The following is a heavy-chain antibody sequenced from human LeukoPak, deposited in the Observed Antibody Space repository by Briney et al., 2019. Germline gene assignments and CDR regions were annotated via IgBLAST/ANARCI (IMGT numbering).Heavy chain of an antibody. CDR1: GGSISTYH. CDR2: IYYSGST. D-gene: IGHD5-24*01. V-gene: IGHV4-59*01. CDR3: ARGLRSRDGYNYDYFDD. J-gene: IGHJ4*02. Sequence: PSETLSLTCTVSGGSISTYHWSWIRQPPGKGLEWIGYIYYSGSTNYNPSLKSRVTISVDTSKNQFSLKLSSVTAADTAVYYCARGLRSRDGYNYDYFDDWGQGTLVTVSS.